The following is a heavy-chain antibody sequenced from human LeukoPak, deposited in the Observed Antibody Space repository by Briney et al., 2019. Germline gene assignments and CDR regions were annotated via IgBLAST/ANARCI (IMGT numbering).Heavy chain of an antibody. CDR1: GGSISDYY. J-gene: IGHJ5*02. CDR2: IYRGGTI. CDR3: ARHLLEAAKTYSYWFDP. D-gene: IGHD6-13*01. Sequence: SETLSLTCSVSGGSISDYYWSWIRQPPGKGLEWIGYIYRGGTINYNPSLKSRVTMLLDTSKNQISLMLNSVTAADTAVYYCARHLLEAAKTYSYWFDPWGQGTLVTVSS. V-gene: IGHV4-4*09.